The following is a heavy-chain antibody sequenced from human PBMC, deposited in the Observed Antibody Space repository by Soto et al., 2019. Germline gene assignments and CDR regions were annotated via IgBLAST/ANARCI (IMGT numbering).Heavy chain of an antibody. J-gene: IGHJ4*02. D-gene: IGHD3-3*01. CDR1: GYDFNTNW. CDR2: MYPGDSDT. Sequence: GESLKISCRGSGYDFNTNWFGWVRQLPGRGLAWVRIMYPGDSDTRYNPSLQGHVTLSVDVTVSTAFLQWRSLEGSDTGMYFCARLPRDCNKTSCYYADHWGQGTQVTVAS. CDR3: ARLPRDCNKTSCYYADH. V-gene: IGHV5-51*01.